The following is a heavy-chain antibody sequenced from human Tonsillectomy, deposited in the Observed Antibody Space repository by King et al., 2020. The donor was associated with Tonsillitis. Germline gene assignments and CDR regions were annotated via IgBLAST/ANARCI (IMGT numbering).Heavy chain of an antibody. Sequence: VQLVESGGGLVQPGGSLRLSCAASGFTFSSYAMSWVRQAPGKGLEWGSAVSGRGGSTYDADSVKGRFTISSENSKNTLHLQMKSLRAEDTAVYNCAKDVAVAGGVLYFDYWRQGTLVTVSS. V-gene: IGHV3-23*04. CDR1: GFTFSSYA. CDR2: VSGRGGST. J-gene: IGHJ4*02. D-gene: IGHD6-19*01. CDR3: AKDVAVAGGVLYFDY.